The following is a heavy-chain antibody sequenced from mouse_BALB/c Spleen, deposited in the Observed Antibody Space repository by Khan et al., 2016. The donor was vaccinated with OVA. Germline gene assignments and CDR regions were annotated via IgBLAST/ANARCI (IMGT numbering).Heavy chain of an antibody. CDR3: EREGYYGNYRAWFAY. Sequence: QVQLKQSGPELVKPWASVRLSCKTSGYTFTSYYIHCLNQRFRQEHLWFVWYIPGSVNTKYNQYLKGKASLTADKSYNTAYIQLNSLTSEDSAVYIYEREGYYGNYRAWFAYWGQGTLVTVSA. CDR1: GYTFTSYY. CDR2: YIPGSVNT. D-gene: IGHD2-1*01. V-gene: IGHV1S50*01. J-gene: IGHJ3*01.